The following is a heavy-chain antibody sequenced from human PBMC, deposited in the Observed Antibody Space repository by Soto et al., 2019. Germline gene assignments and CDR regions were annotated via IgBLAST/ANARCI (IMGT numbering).Heavy chain of an antibody. J-gene: IGHJ4*02. V-gene: IGHV5-10-1*01. CDR2: IDPSNSFT. D-gene: IGHD5-18*01. Sequence: PGESLKISCQVVGYTFTSYWITWVRQMPGKGLGWMGRIDPSNSFTDYNPSFEGHVIRSVDLSVSTAYPHWSGLKASDTAVYYCAIHTGLGPIPFDYWGQGAPVTVSS. CDR1: GYTFTSYW. CDR3: AIHTGLGPIPFDY.